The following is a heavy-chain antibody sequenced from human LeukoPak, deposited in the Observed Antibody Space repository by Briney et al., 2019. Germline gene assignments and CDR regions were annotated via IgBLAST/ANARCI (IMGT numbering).Heavy chain of an antibody. Sequence: GESLKISCKGSGYNFNVYWIAWVRQMPGKGLEWMGIIYPDDSDVRYSPSFQGQVTISADKSISTAYLQWSSLKASDTAMYYCARQGWGTVWGQGTLVTVSS. J-gene: IGHJ4*02. D-gene: IGHD7-27*01. V-gene: IGHV5-51*01. CDR1: GYNFNVYW. CDR2: IYPDDSDV. CDR3: ARQGWGTV.